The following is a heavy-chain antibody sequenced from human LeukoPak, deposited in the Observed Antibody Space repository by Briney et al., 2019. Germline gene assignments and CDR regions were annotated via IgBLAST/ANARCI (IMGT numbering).Heavy chain of an antibody. CDR2: ISSSSSTI. J-gene: IGHJ4*02. Sequence: GGSLRLSCAASGFTFSSYSMNWVRQAPGKGLEWVSYISSSSSTIYYEDSVKGRFTISRDNAKNSLYLQMNSLRAEDTAVYYCARSTVTTGDYWGQGTLVTVSS. CDR1: GFTFSSYS. V-gene: IGHV3-48*01. D-gene: IGHD4-17*01. CDR3: ARSTVTTGDY.